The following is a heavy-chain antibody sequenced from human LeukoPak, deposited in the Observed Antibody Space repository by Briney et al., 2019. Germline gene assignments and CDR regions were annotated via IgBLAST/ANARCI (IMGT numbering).Heavy chain of an antibody. V-gene: IGHV3-53*01. CDR1: GFTVSSNY. Sequence: GGSLRLSCAASGFTVSSNYMSWVRQAPGKGLEWVSVIYSGGSTYYADSVKGRFTISRDNSKNTLYLQMNSLRVEDTAVYYCCGSSGPYNLYFDHWGQGALVTVSS. CDR2: IYSGGST. CDR3: CGSSGPYNLYFDH. J-gene: IGHJ4*02. D-gene: IGHD3-22*01.